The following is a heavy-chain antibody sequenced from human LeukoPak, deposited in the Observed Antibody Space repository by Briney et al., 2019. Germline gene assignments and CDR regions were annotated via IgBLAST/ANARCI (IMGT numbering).Heavy chain of an antibody. Sequence: GGSLRLSCAASGFTFSSYGMHWVRQAPGKGLEWVALIQYDGSNKYYPDSVKGRFTISRDNSKNTLYLQMNSLGAEDTAVYYCAKGTIRYCSSTGCYIDYWGQGTLVTVSS. J-gene: IGHJ4*02. CDR3: AKGTIRYCSSTGCYIDY. CDR2: IQYDGSNK. CDR1: GFTFSSYG. D-gene: IGHD2-2*01. V-gene: IGHV3-30*02.